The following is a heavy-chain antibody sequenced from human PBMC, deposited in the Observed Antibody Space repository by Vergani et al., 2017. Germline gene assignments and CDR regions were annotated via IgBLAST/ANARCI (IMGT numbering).Heavy chain of an antibody. V-gene: IGHV5-51*01. CDR1: EYSFGHYW. J-gene: IGHJ4*02. CDR3: ARHTTYTDS. D-gene: IGHD1-1*01. Sequence: EVELVQSGPEMRKPGESLKISCKGSEYSFGHYWIGWVRQMPGKGLEWMGIIYPADSDTTYSPSFQGQVTISADKSISTAFLQWDSLKASNTALYYCARHTTYTDSWGQGTLVTVSS. CDR2: IYPADSDT.